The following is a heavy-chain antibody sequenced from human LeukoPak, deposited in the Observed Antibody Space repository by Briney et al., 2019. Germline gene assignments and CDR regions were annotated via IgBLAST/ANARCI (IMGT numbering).Heavy chain of an antibody. V-gene: IGHV3-9*01. CDR3: AKDHNWNGDGPSTHFDY. CDR1: GFTFDDYA. Sequence: GGSLRLSCAASGFTFDDYAMHWVRQAPGKGLEWVSGISWNSGSIGYADSVKGRFTISRDNAKNSLYLQMNSLRAEDTALYYCAKDHNWNGDGPSTHFDYWGQGTLVTVSS. CDR2: ISWNSGSI. D-gene: IGHD1-20*01. J-gene: IGHJ4*02.